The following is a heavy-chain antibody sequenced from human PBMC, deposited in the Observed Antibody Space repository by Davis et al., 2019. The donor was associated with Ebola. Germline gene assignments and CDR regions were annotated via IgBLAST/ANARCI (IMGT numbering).Heavy chain of an antibody. CDR2: ISGSGGST. CDR3: AKEGYFDWLLHFDY. D-gene: IGHD3-9*01. J-gene: IGHJ4*02. CDR1: GFTFSSYA. Sequence: GESLKISCAASGFTFSSYAMSWVRQAPGKGLEWVSGISGSGGSTYYADSVKGRFTISRDNSKNTLFLQMNSLRADDTAVYYCAKEGYFDWLLHFDYWGQGTLVTVSS. V-gene: IGHV3-23*01.